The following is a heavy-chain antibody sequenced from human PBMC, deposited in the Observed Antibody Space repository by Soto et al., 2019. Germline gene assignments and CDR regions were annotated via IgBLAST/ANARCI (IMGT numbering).Heavy chain of an antibody. J-gene: IGHJ4*02. Sequence: GGSLRLSCAASGFTFSMYWMHWVRQVPGKGPEWVSRINDDGISTNYADSVKGRFTISRDNAKNTLYLQMNALRVGDTAVYYCTRGPRSTSTGTGAFWGQGTLVTVSS. D-gene: IGHD1-1*01. CDR3: TRGPRSTSTGTGAF. V-gene: IGHV3-74*01. CDR1: GFTFSMYW. CDR2: INDDGIST.